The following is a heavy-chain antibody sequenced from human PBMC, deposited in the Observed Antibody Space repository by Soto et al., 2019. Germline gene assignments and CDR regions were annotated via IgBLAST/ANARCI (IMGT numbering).Heavy chain of an antibody. CDR2: IKADGSEK. J-gene: IGHJ6*02. CDR3: GRDEVRNGVGV. Sequence: PGGSLRLSCAASGFTFSSYGMHWVRQVPGKGLEWVANIKADGSEKRYVDSVKGRLIISRDNAKHSVYPQMNSLRVEDTALYYCGRDEVRNGVGVWGQGTTVTSP. V-gene: IGHV3-7*01. CDR1: GFTFSSYG.